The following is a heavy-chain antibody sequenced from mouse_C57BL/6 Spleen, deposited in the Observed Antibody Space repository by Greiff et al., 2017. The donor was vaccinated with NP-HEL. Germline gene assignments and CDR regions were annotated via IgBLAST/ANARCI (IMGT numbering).Heavy chain of an antibody. V-gene: IGHV1-80*01. CDR3: ASSGPPDYYAMDY. CDR1: GYAFSSYW. Sequence: QVQLQQSGAELVKPGASVKISCTASGYAFSSYWMNWVKQRPGKGLEWIGQIYPGDGDTNYNGKFKGKATMTADKSSSTAYMQLSSLTSEDSAVFVGASSGPPDYYAMDYWGQGTSVTVSS. J-gene: IGHJ4*01. CDR2: IYPGDGDT.